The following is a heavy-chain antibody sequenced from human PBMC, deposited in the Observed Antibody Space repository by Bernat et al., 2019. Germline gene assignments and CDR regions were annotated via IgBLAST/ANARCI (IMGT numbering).Heavy chain of an antibody. J-gene: IGHJ6*02. CDR2: ITTAGDT. Sequence: EVQLVESGGGLVQPGGSLRLSCAASGFTFSRYDMYWVRQATGKGLEWVSAITTAGDTYYKASVKGRFTISRENAKNSLYLQMNSLRAEETSVYYCARDRAGPYSRSWYGMDVWGQGTTVTVSS. V-gene: IGHV3-13*01. CDR3: ARDRAGPYSRSWYGMDV. D-gene: IGHD6-13*01. CDR1: GFTFSRYD.